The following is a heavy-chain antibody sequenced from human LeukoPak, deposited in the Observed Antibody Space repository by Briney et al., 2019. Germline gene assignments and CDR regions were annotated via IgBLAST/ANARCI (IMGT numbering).Heavy chain of an antibody. D-gene: IGHD2-21*01. CDR3: ARGSEDCLGSRCYSYYFDY. CDR2: IYHSGST. J-gene: IGHJ4*02. V-gene: IGHV4-30-2*01. CDR1: GGSLSSGAYY. Sequence: SETLSLTCTVSGGSLSSGAYYWSWNRQPPGKGLEWIGYIYHSGSTYYNPSLKSRVSISMDKSNSQFSLKLTSVTAADTAVYHCARGSEDCLGSRCYSYYFDYWGRGTLVTVSS.